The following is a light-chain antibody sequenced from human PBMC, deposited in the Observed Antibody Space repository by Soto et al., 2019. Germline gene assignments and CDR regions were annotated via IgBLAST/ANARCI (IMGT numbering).Light chain of an antibody. CDR3: QEYNNYWT. Sequence: DIQMTQSASALSASVGDGVTITCRASQSITNYLNWYQHKPGQAPNLLIYAASTLQAGVPSRFRGSGSGTEFTLTISSLHPDDFATYYCQEYNNYWTFGQGTKVDIK. CDR1: QSITNY. V-gene: IGKV1-5*01. CDR2: AAS. J-gene: IGKJ1*01.